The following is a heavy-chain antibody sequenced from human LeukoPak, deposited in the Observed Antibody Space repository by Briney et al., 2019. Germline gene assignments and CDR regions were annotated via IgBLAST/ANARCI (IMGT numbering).Heavy chain of an antibody. CDR3: SPPRGDSSGYYYVY. J-gene: IGHJ4*02. V-gene: IGHV3-23*01. Sequence: GGSLRLSCTASGLTFSSYVMSWVRQAPGKGLEWVSTISGTGGSTFYADSVKGRFTISRDNSKSTMYLQMNSPRAEDTATYYCSPPRGDSSGYYYVYWGQGTLVTVSS. CDR2: ISGTGGST. CDR1: GLTFSSYV. D-gene: IGHD3-22*01.